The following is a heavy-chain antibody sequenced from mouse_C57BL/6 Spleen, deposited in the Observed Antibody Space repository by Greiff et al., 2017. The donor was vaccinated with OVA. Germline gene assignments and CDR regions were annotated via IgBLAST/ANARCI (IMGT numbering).Heavy chain of an antibody. CDR1: GYTFTSYW. D-gene: IGHD1-1*01. J-gene: IGHJ4*01. V-gene: IGHV1-52*01. CDR2: IDPSDSET. Sequence: QVQLKQPGAELVRPGSSVKLSCKASGYTFTSYWMHWVKQRPIQGLEWIGNIDPSDSETHYNQKFKDKATLTVDKSSSTAYMQLSSLTSEDSAVYYCARLGTTVVATDYYAMDYWGQGTSVTVSS. CDR3: ARLGTTVVATDYYAMDY.